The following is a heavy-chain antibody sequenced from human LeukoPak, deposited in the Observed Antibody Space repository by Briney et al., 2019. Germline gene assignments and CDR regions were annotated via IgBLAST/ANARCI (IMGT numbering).Heavy chain of an antibody. V-gene: IGHV1-18*01. Sequence: ASVNVSCKASGYTFNNYAMSWVRRAPGQGLEWMGWISAYNGNTNYAQKFQDRVTMTTDTSTSTAYMELRSLRSDDTAVYYCARVYYDSSGYSSRIHHFDYWGQGTLVTVSS. CDR1: GYTFNNYA. CDR2: ISAYNGNT. D-gene: IGHD3-22*01. CDR3: ARVYYDSSGYSSRIHHFDY. J-gene: IGHJ4*02.